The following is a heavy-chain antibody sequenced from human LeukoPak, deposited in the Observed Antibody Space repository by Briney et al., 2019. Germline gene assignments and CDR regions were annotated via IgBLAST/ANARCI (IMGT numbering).Heavy chain of an antibody. CDR3: AKGSGSSCYSPCDY. V-gene: IGHV3-23*01. Sequence: GGSLRLSCAASGFTFSSYAMSWVRQAPGKGLEWVSAISGSGGSTYYADSVKGRFTISRDNSKNTLYLQMNSLRAEDTAVYYCAKGSGSSCYSPCDYWGQGILVTVSS. D-gene: IGHD2-15*01. J-gene: IGHJ4*02. CDR2: ISGSGGST. CDR1: GFTFSSYA.